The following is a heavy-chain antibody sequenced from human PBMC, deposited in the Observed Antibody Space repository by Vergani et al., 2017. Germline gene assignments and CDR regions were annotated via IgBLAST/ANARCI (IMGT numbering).Heavy chain of an antibody. CDR3: AGPQATSAYYYGGFDY. CDR2: ISSDGGST. CDR1: GFTFSTYA. D-gene: IGHD3-22*01. Sequence: EVQLLESGGGLVQPGGSLRLSCAASGFTFSTYAMTWVRQPPGKGLEWVSTISSDGGSTYYADSVKGRFTISRDNSKNTLSLQMNSLTAEDTSIYYCAGPQATSAYYYGGFDYWGQGSLVTVSS. V-gene: IGHV3-23*01. J-gene: IGHJ4*02.